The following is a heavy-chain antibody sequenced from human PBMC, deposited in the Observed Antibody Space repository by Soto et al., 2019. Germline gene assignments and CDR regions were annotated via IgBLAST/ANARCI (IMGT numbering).Heavy chain of an antibody. V-gene: IGHV1-8*01. CDR3: ARGKTFVLRFSEWLSLDGMDV. D-gene: IGHD3-3*01. CDR1: GYTFTSYD. CDR2: MNPNSGNT. J-gene: IGHJ6*02. Sequence: GASVKVSCKASGYTFTSYDINWVRQATGQGLEWMGWMNPNSGNTGYAQKFQGRVTMTRNTSISAAYMELSSLRSEDTAVYYCARGKTFVLRFSEWLSLDGMDVWGQGTTVTVSS.